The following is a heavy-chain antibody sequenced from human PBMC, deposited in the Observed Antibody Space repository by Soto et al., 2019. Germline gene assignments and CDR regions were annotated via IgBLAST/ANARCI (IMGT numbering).Heavy chain of an antibody. CDR2: IDNSGST. D-gene: IGHD1-1*01. Sequence: SETLSLTCTVSGASVSTGVYYWTWIRQHPGKGLEWIGYIDNSGSTYYNPSLTGRVDISVDTSKNEFSLNLQSLTAADTAIYYCARVRQGCSANNCYFDPWGQGTQVTV. CDR1: GASVSTGVYY. J-gene: IGHJ5*01. V-gene: IGHV4-31*03. CDR3: ARVRQGCSANNCYFDP.